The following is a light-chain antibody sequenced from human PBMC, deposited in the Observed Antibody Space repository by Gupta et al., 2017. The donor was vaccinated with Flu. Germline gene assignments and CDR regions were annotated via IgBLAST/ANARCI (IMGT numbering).Light chain of an antibody. J-gene: IGKJ2*03. CDR2: GAT. V-gene: IGKV3-20*01. CDR1: QSVSSSY. CDR3: QQYGSSPLYS. Sequence: EIVLAPSPATLSWSPEERATISCRARQSVSSSYLAWYQQKPGQAPRLLIYGATSRATGIPERFSGRESSTADTLTISRLVPADVAVYYCQQYGSSPLYSFGQGTKLEIK.